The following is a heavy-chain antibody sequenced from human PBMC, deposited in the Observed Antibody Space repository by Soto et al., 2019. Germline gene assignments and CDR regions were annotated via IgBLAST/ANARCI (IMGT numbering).Heavy chain of an antibody. J-gene: IGHJ5*02. D-gene: IGHD3-3*01. CDR3: AAARITIFGVVMIGFDP. CDR2: IVVGSGNT. V-gene: IGHV1-58*01. Sequence: QMQLVQSGPEVKKPGTSVKVSCKASGFTFTSSAVQWVRQALGQRLEWIGWIVVGSGNTNYAQKFQERVTITRDMSTSTAYMELSSLRSEDTAVSYCAAARITIFGVVMIGFDPWGQGTLGTVSS. CDR1: GFTFTSSA.